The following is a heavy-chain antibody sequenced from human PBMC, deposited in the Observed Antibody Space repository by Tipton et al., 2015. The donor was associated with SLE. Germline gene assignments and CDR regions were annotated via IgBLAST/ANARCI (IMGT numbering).Heavy chain of an antibody. CDR2: IYSAGNT. Sequence: SLRLSCEASGFTVSRSYMSWVRQAPGKGLEWVSIIYSAGNTFYVDSVKGRFTISRDNSKNTLNLQMNSLRVEDTAVYYCVGDGPSGSYSDYWGQGTLVTVSS. J-gene: IGHJ4*02. CDR3: VGDGPSGSYSDY. V-gene: IGHV3-66*02. D-gene: IGHD1-26*01. CDR1: GFTVSRSY.